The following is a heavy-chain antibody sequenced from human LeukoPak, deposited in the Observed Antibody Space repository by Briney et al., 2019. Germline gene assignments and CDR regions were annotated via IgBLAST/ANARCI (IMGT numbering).Heavy chain of an antibody. V-gene: IGHV3-53*01. D-gene: IGHD3-22*01. CDR2: IYSGGST. CDR1: GFTVSSNY. J-gene: IGHJ4*02. Sequence: PGGSLRLSCAASGFTVSSNYMSWVRQAPGKGLEWVSLIYSGGSTYYADSVKGRFTISRDNSKNTLYLQMNSLRAEDTALYYCARGAMIVVVNPFDYWGQGTLVTVSS. CDR3: ARGAMIVVVNPFDY.